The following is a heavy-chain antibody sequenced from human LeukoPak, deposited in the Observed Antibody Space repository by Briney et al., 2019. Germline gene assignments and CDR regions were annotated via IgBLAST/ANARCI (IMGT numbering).Heavy chain of an antibody. Sequence: SETLSLTCTVSGGSINNHYWSWIRQPPGKGLEWIGYIYYSGSPNYNPSLKSRVTISVGTSKNQLSLKLTSVTAADTAVYYCARDLGRGYCSSTSCFVPWFDPWGQGTLVTVSS. CDR2: IYYSGSP. J-gene: IGHJ5*02. V-gene: IGHV4-59*11. CDR1: GGSINNHY. CDR3: ARDLGRGYCSSTSCFVPWFDP. D-gene: IGHD2-2*01.